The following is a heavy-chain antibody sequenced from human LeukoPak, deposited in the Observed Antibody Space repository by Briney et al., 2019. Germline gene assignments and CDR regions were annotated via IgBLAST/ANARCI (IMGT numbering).Heavy chain of an antibody. Sequence: GGSLRLSCAASGFTFSTYSMNWVRQAPGKGLEWVSSIATSSDHIYYAGSLKGRFTISRDNAKNSLYLHMNSLRPDDTAVYYCARGRSITILRGVAISDGFDIWGQGTKVTVS. CDR2: IATSSDHI. CDR1: GFTFSTYS. CDR3: ARGRSITILRGVAISDGFDI. D-gene: IGHD3-10*01. J-gene: IGHJ3*02. V-gene: IGHV3-21*06.